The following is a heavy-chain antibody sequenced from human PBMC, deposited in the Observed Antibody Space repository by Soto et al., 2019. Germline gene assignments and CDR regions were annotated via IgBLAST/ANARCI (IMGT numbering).Heavy chain of an antibody. Sequence: QVQLVQSGAEVKKPGASVKVSCKASGYTFTSYDINWVRQATGQGLEWMGLMNPNRGNTGYAQKLKGRVTMTRNTSISTAYMELSSLRSEDAAVYYCAGVRSAAGTGWFDPWGQGTGVNVSS. CDR1: GYTFTSYD. J-gene: IGHJ5*02. D-gene: IGHD6-13*01. CDR2: MNPNRGNT. CDR3: AGVRSAAGTGWFDP. V-gene: IGHV1-8*01.